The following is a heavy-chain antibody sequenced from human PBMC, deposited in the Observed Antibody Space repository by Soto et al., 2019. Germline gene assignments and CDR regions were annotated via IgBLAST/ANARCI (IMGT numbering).Heavy chain of an antibody. D-gene: IGHD1-26*01. Sequence: QVQLQESGPGLVKPSQTLSLTCTVSGGSISSGGYYWSWIRQLPGKGLEWIGYIYYSGNTYYNPSLKSRIIISVDTSKNQFSLKLSSVTAADTAVYYCARAIGGEFWYFDLWGRGTLVTVSS. V-gene: IGHV4-31*03. J-gene: IGHJ2*01. CDR2: IYYSGNT. CDR3: ARAIGGEFWYFDL. CDR1: GGSISSGGYY.